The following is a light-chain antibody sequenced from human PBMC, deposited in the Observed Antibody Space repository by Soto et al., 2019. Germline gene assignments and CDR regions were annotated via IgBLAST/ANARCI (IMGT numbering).Light chain of an antibody. Sequence: DIQMTQSPSSLSASVGGRITITCRATQTIRTSLNWYQQVPRKAPKLLIHDASRLQSGVPSRFSGSGSGTDFTLTIANLQPEDFATYYCQQTFNTPRAFGQGTRVEI. J-gene: IGKJ1*01. CDR1: QTIRTS. V-gene: IGKV1-39*01. CDR3: QQTFNTPRA. CDR2: DAS.